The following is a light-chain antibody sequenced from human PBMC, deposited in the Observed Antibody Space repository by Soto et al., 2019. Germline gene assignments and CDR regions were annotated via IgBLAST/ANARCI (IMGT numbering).Light chain of an antibody. V-gene: IGLV2-11*02. CDR2: DVN. J-gene: IGLJ1*01. Sequence: QSVLTQPRSVSGSPRQSVTISCTGTSSDVGGYNFVSWYQQHPGKVPKLMVFDVNKRPSGVPDRFSGSKSGNTASLTISGLQAEDEADFYCCSYAGGSSPYVFGTGTKLTVL. CDR3: CSYAGGSSPYV. CDR1: SSDVGGYNF.